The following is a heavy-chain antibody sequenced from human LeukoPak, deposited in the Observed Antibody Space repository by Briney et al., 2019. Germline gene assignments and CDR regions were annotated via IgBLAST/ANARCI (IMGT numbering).Heavy chain of an antibody. J-gene: IGHJ4*02. CDR1: GFSVSNNY. CDR2: ISSSSSYI. V-gene: IGHV3-21*01. CDR3: ARDAVVRGVVDY. Sequence: PGGSLRLSCAASGFSVSNNYVSWVRQAPGKGLEWVSSISSSSSYIYYADSVKGRFTISRDNAKNSLYLQMNSLRAEDTAVYYCARDAVVRGVVDYWGQGTLVTVSS. D-gene: IGHD3-10*01.